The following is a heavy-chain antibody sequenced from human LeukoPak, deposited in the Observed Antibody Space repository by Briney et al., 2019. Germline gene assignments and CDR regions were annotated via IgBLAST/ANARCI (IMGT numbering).Heavy chain of an antibody. CDR2: IYTSGST. CDR3: ARVSSAGIWDY. D-gene: IGHD6-19*01. CDR1: GDSFNGYY. V-gene: IGHV4-4*07. J-gene: IGHJ4*02. Sequence: SETLSLTCTVSGDSFNGYYWSWIRQPAGKGLEWIGRIYTSGSTNYNPSLKSRVTMSVDTSKNQFSLKLSSVTAADTAVYYCARVSSAGIWDYWGQGTMVTVSS.